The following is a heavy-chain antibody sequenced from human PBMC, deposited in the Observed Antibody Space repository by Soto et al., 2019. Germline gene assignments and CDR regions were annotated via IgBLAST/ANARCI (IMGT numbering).Heavy chain of an antibody. D-gene: IGHD5-12*01. CDR1: GFTFSSYS. CDR2: ISSSSSYI. Sequence: GGSLRLSCAASGFTFSSYSMNWVRQAPGKGLEWVSSISSSSSYIYYADSVKGRFTISRDNAKNSLYLQMNSLRAEDTAVYYCAKVNSDYNFPDYWGQGTLVTVSS. CDR3: AKVNSDYNFPDY. J-gene: IGHJ4*02. V-gene: IGHV3-21*04.